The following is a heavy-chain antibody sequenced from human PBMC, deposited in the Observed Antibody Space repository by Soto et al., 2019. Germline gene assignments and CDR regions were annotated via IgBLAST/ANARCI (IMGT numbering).Heavy chain of an antibody. CDR3: ARDDSGILFEY. J-gene: IGHJ4*02. Sequence: EVQLVESGGGLAQPGGSLRLSCAASGFTFSGNWMNWVRQAPGKGLEWVANIRQDGSEQNYVDSVKGRFTISRDNARNSLYLQMNNLGVEDTAVYYCARDDSGILFEYWGQGTLVTVSS. V-gene: IGHV3-7*01. CDR1: GFTFSGNW. CDR2: IRQDGSEQ. D-gene: IGHD6-19*01.